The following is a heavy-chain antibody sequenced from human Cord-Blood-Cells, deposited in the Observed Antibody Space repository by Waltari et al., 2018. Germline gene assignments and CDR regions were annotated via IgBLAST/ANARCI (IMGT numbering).Heavy chain of an antibody. CDR1: GFTFSRYA. Sequence: EVQLLEFGGGLVQPGGSLRLSCAASGFTFSRYAMSWVRQAPGKGLEWVSAISGSGGSTYYADAVKDRFTISRDNSKNTLYLQMNSLRAEDTAVYYCAKEHTRYSSSPCDYWGQGTLVTVSS. V-gene: IGHV3-23*01. D-gene: IGHD6-13*01. CDR2: ISGSGGST. J-gene: IGHJ4*02. CDR3: AKEHTRYSSSPCDY.